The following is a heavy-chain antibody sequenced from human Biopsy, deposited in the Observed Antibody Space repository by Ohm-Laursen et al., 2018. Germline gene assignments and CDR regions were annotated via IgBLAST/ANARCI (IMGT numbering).Heavy chain of an antibody. CDR3: ARSFGVVINFEHNWFDP. D-gene: IGHD3-3*01. J-gene: IGHJ5*02. Sequence: SVKVSCKVSGATFTNYAINWLRQAPGQGLEWMGGINPMFGTAKYAQRFQGRVTITADKSTSTADMELSSLRSGDTAVYYCARSFGVVINFEHNWFDPWGQGTLVTVSS. CDR2: INPMFGTA. V-gene: IGHV1-69*06. CDR1: GATFTNYA.